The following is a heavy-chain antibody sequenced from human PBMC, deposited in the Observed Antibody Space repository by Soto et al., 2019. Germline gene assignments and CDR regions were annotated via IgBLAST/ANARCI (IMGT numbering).Heavy chain of an antibody. CDR2: ISAYDGNT. J-gene: IGHJ4*02. CDR3: ARGGTPIDY. D-gene: IGHD3-16*01. Sequence: QVQLVQSGAEVKKPGASVKVSCKASGYTFTNFGISWGRQAPGQGLEWMGWISAYDGNTNYAQNCKGRITMTTDTSTSTAYMERRSLRSDDTAVYSCARGGTPIDYWCQGTLVTVSS. V-gene: IGHV1-18*01. CDR1: GYTFTNFG.